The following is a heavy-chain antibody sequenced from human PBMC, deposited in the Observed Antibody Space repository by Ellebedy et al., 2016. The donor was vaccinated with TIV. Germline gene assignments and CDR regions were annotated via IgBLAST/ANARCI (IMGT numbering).Heavy chain of an antibody. CDR2: ISYDESSK. CDR1: GFTFGSYG. V-gene: IGHV3-30*03. Sequence: GESLKISXAASGFTFGSYGMHWVRQAPGKGLEWVAVISYDESSKDYADSVKGRFTISRDNSKNTLHLQMNSLRAEDTAVYYCARGHFIHYYDSSGYWYYFDYWGQGTLVTVSS. D-gene: IGHD3-22*01. CDR3: ARGHFIHYYDSSGYWYYFDY. J-gene: IGHJ4*02.